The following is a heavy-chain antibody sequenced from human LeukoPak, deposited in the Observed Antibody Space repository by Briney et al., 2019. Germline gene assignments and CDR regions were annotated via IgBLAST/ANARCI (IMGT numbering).Heavy chain of an antibody. CDR3: ARDDTVTSHFDY. CDR1: GFTFSTCT. J-gene: IGHJ4*02. CDR2: ISSSSSNI. D-gene: IGHD4-11*01. V-gene: IGHV3-48*01. Sequence: GGSLRLSCAASGFTFSTCTMNWVRQAPGKGLEWVSYISSSSSNIFYADSVKGRFTISRDNAKNSLYLQMNSLRAEDTAVYYCARDDTVTSHFDYWGQGTLVTVSS.